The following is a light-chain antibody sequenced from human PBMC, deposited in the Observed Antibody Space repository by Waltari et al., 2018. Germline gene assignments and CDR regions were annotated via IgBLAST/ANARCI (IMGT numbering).Light chain of an antibody. Sequence: QSALTQPRSVSGSPGQSVTISCTGTSSDVGGYNYVSWYQQHPGKAPQLMIYDVSQRPLGLPDRFSGSKSGNPASRTISGLQAEDEADYYCCSFAGSFWVFGGGTKLTVL. CDR3: CSFAGSFWV. CDR1: SSDVGGYNY. J-gene: IGLJ3*02. V-gene: IGLV2-11*01. CDR2: DVS.